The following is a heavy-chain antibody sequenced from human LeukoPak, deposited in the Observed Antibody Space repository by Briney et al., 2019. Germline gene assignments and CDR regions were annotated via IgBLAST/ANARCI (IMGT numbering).Heavy chain of an antibody. CDR1: GFSFSSYA. CDR2: ISGRGGSGVST. CDR3: ANTIKGYFDY. J-gene: IGHJ4*02. D-gene: IGHD5-12*01. Sequence: QPGGSLRLSCAASGFSFSSYAMSWVRQAPGKGLEWVSNISGRGGSGVSTYYADSVKCRFTISRDNSKNTRYLQVNSLRAEDTAVYYCANTIKGYFDYWGQGTLVTVSS. V-gene: IGHV3-23*01.